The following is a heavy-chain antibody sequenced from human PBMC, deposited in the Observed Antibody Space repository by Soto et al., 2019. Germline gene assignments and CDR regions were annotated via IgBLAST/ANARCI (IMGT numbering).Heavy chain of an antibody. D-gene: IGHD2-15*01. CDR1: GFPFSSRA. CDR2: ISGSGTIT. J-gene: IGHJ5*02. V-gene: IGHV3-23*01. Sequence: EVQLLESAGGLVQPGGSLRLSCAASGFPFSSRAMSWVRQAPGKGLEWVSAISGSGTITYYADSVKGRFTISRDTSKKTLYLKMNSLRADDTAVYYCAEWARYCSGADCRAWGQGTLVTVSS. CDR3: AEWARYCSGADCRA.